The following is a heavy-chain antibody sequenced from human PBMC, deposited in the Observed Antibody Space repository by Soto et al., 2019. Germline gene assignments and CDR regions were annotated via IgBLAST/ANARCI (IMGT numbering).Heavy chain of an antibody. V-gene: IGHV6-1*01. CDR3: ARLGGDSWFDF. J-gene: IGHJ5*01. CDR2: TYYRSRWFN. CDR1: GDSVSSNSAT. Sequence: QVQLQQSGPGLVKPSQTLSLTCAISGDSVSSNSATWDWIRQSPSIGREWLGRTYYRSRWFNDYAGSVKGRITINPDTSNNQFSLQLTSLSPDHTAVYYCARLGGDSWFDFWGQGTRVTVSS.